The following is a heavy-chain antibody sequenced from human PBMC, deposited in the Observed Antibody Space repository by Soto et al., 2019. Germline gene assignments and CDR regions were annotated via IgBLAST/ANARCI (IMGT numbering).Heavy chain of an antibody. CDR3: VRGSRPSGGGAYYLDV. CDR2: ISASGTAA. J-gene: IGHJ6*03. V-gene: IGHV3-23*01. D-gene: IGHD3-10*01. CDR1: GFTFSNYI. Sequence: GGSLRLSCVPSGFTFSNYIMSWVRQAPGKGLEWVSGISASGTAAFYADSVKGRFTISRDNSKNTLYLEMNSLRAEETALYYFVRGSRPSGGGAYYLDVWGKGTTVTVSS.